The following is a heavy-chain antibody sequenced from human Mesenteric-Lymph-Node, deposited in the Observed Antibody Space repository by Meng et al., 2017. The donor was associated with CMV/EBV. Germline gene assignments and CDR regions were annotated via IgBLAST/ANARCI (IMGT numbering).Heavy chain of an antibody. CDR1: GFTFSNYA. CDR2: ISSSSYI. J-gene: IGHJ5*02. CDR3: ARDQRRPPRNPFDP. Sequence: GESLKISCAVSGFTFSNYAMSWVRQAPGKGLEWVSSISSSSYIYYADSVKGRFTISRDNAKNSLYLQMNSLRAEDTAVYYCARDQRRPPRNPFDPWGQGTLVTVSS. V-gene: IGHV3-21*01.